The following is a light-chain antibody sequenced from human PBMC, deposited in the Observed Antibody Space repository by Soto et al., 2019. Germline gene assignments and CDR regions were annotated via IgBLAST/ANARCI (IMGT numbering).Light chain of an antibody. J-gene: IGLJ2*01. V-gene: IGLV1-40*01. CDR3: QSYDSSLSVYVV. CDR2: GNS. CDR1: SSNIGAGYD. Sequence: QSVLTQPPSVSGAPGQRVTISCTGSSSNIGAGYDVHWYQQLPGTAPKLLIYGNSNQPSGVPDRFSGSKSGTSASLAITGLLAEDEADYYCQSYDSSLSVYVVFGGGTKLTVL.